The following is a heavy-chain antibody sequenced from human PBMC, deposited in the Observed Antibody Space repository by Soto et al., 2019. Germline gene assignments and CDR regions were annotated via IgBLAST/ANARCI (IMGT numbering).Heavy chain of an antibody. CDR1: GYTFTVYD. CDR3: ARDLAKGGGSAGFDY. J-gene: IGHJ4*02. CDR2: INPKSGGT. Sequence: QVQLVQSGAEVKKPGASVNVSCKASGYTFTVYDMHWVRQAPGQGLEWMGWINPKSGGTMYPQKFQGRVTMTWDTALSTAFMALTRLRSDDTAVYYCARDLAKGGGSAGFDYWGQGTLVTVAS. D-gene: IGHD3-16*01. V-gene: IGHV1-2*02.